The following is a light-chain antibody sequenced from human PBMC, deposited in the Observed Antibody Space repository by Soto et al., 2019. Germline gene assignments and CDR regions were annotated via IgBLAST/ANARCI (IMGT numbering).Light chain of an antibody. J-gene: IGLJ2*01. V-gene: IGLV1-47*02. CDR3: AANDDSLGGPV. CDR1: NSNVETNY. Sequence: QSVLTQPPSASGTPGQRVTISCSGSNSNVETNYVYWYQQVAGTAPKLLIYSNDQRPSGVPDRFSASQSGTSASLDLSGLRSDHEADSYCAANDDSLGGPVFGGGTKLTVL. CDR2: SND.